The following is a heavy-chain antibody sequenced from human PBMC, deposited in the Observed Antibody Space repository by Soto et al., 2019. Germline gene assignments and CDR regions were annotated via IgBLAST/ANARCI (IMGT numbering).Heavy chain of an antibody. CDR1: GGSISSYY. J-gene: IGHJ5*02. D-gene: IGHD3-10*01. CDR3: ASSGSGSYPLNWFDP. CDR2: IYYSGST. V-gene: IGHV4-59*01. Sequence: PSETLSLTRTVSGGSISSYYWSWIRQPPGKGLEWIGYIYYSGSTNYNPSLKSRVTISVDTTKNQFSLKLSSVTAADTAVYYCASSGSGSYPLNWFDPWGQGTLVTVSS.